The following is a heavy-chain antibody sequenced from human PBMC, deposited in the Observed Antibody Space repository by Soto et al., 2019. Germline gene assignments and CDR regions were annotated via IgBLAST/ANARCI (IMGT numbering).Heavy chain of an antibody. V-gene: IGHV3-9*01. CDR2: ISWNSGSI. J-gene: IGHJ6*03. CDR3: AKNRDYDLSRSYMDV. CDR1: GFTFDDYA. D-gene: IGHD3-16*01. Sequence: GGSLRLSCAASGFTFDDYAMHWVRQAPGKGLEWVSGISWNSGSIGYADSVKGRFTISRDNAKNSLYLQMNSLRAEDTALYYCAKNRDYDLSRSYMDVWGKGTTVTVSS.